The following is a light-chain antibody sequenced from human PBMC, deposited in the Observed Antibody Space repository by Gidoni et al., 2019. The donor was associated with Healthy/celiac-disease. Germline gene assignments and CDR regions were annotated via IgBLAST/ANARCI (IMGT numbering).Light chain of an antibody. V-gene: IGKV3-11*01. CDR2: DAA. CDR1: QSVSSY. Sequence: VLTQSPATLSLSPGERATLSCRPSQSVSSYLAWYQQKPGQATRRLIYDAANRATGIPARFSGSGSGTDFTLTISSLEPEDFAVYYCQQRSNGPPITFGPGTKVEIK. CDR3: QQRSNGPPIT. J-gene: IGKJ3*01.